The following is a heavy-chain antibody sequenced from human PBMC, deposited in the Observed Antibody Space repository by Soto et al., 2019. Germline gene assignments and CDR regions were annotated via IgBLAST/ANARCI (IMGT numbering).Heavy chain of an antibody. D-gene: IGHD6-13*01. J-gene: IGHJ4*02. CDR2: ISGSGGST. CDR3: AVGSSSWCFDY. V-gene: IGHV3-23*01. CDR1: GFTFSSYA. Sequence: PVGSLRLSCAASGFTFSSYAMSWVRQAPGKGLEWVSAISGSGGSTYYADSVKGRFTISRDNSKNTLYLQMNSLRAEDTAVYCCAVGSSSWCFDYWGQGTLVTVSS.